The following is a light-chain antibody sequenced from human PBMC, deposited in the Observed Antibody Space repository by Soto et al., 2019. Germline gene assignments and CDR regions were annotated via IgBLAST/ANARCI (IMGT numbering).Light chain of an antibody. J-gene: IGKJ1*01. Sequence: EIVMTQPQATVPVSPLERVKISCRASQSVSIDLAWYQQKPGQAPRLLIYDASTRATDIPATFTGSGSGTEFTLTISSLQSEDIAVYYCQQYNKWPQTFGQGTKVDI. V-gene: IGKV3-15*01. CDR2: DAS. CDR1: QSVSID. CDR3: QQYNKWPQT.